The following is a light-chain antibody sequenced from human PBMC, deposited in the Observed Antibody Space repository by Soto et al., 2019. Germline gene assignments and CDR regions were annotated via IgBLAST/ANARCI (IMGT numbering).Light chain of an antibody. CDR2: GAS. Sequence: DIQMTQSPSSLFASVGDRVTITCRASQSVSSSLNWYQQKPGKPPKLLIFGASSLQSGVPSRFSGSGSGTDFTLTINSLQPEDFATYYCQQSYSTLLTFGGGTRVEIK. CDR3: QQSYSTLLT. J-gene: IGKJ4*01. CDR1: QSVSSS. V-gene: IGKV1-39*01.